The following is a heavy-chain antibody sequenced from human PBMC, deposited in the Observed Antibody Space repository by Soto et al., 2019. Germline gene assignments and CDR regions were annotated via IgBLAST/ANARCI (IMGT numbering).Heavy chain of an antibody. CDR2: IIPIFGTA. CDR1: GGTFSSYA. V-gene: IGHV1-69*01. D-gene: IGHD6-6*01. J-gene: IGHJ4*02. CDR3: AMAGGGTFVRPWCADYFDY. Sequence: QVQLVQSGAEVKKPGSSVKVSCKASGGTFSSYAISWVRQAPGQGLEWMGGIIPIFGTANYAQKFQGRVTISADESTSTGYMELNSLRSEDTAVYYCAMAGGGTFVRPWCADYFDYWGQGTLVTVSS.